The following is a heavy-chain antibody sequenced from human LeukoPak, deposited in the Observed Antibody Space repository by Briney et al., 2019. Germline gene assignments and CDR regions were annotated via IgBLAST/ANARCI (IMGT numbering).Heavy chain of an antibody. CDR3: AREQNYYDSSGYYLASGAFDI. Sequence: GGSLRLSCAASGFTFDDYTMHWVRQAPGKGLEWVSLISWDGGSTYYADSVKGRFTISRDNSKNSLYLQMNSLRTEDTALYYCAREQNYYDSSGYYLASGAFDIWGQGTMVTVSS. CDR1: GFTFDDYT. CDR2: ISWDGGST. J-gene: IGHJ3*02. D-gene: IGHD3-22*01. V-gene: IGHV3-43*01.